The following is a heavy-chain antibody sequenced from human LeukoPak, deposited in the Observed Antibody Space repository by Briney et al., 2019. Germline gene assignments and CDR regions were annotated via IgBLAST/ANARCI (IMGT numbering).Heavy chain of an antibody. D-gene: IGHD3-22*01. CDR1: GFTFSSYA. Sequence: GGSLRLSCAASGFTFSSYAMSWVRQAPGKGLEWVSAIGTAGDTYYPGSVKGRFTISRENAKNSLYLQMNSLRAGDTAVYYCARLIVPGYYFDYWGQGTLVTVSS. CDR3: ARLIVPGYYFDY. J-gene: IGHJ4*02. CDR2: IGTAGDT. V-gene: IGHV3-13*01.